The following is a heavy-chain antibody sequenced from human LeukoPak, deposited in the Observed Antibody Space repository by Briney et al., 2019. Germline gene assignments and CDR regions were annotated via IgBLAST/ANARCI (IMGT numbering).Heavy chain of an antibody. D-gene: IGHD2-2*01. CDR2: INPNSGGT. V-gene: IGHV1-2*02. Sequence: ASVKVSCKASGYTFTGYYMHWVRQAPGQGLEWMGWINPNSGGTNYAQKFQGRVTMTRDTSISTAYMELSRLRFDDTAVHYCARLHCSSTSCRNWFDPWGQGTLVTVSS. CDR3: ARLHCSSTSCRNWFDP. CDR1: GYTFTGYY. J-gene: IGHJ5*02.